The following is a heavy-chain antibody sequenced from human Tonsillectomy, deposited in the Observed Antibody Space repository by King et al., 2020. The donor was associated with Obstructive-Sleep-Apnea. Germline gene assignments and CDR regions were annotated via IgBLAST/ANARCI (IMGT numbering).Heavy chain of an antibody. D-gene: IGHD4-17*01. Sequence: QLQESGPGLVKPSGTLSLTCAVSGGSIISSSWWSWVRQPPGKGLEWIGDIYHSGTTNYNPSLKSRVTISVDRSKNQFSLRLSSVTAADTAVYYCARTTSGDYALDYWGQGTLVTVSS. CDR2: IYHSGTT. J-gene: IGHJ4*02. V-gene: IGHV4-4*02. CDR1: GGSIISSSW. CDR3: ARTTSGDYALDY.